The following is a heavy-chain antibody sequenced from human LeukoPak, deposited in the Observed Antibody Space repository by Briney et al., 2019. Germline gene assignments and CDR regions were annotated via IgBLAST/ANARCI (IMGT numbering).Heavy chain of an antibody. Sequence: ASVKVSCKASGYTFTGYYIHWVRQAPGQGLEWMGWIHPNNGGTNYAQKFQGRVTMTRDTSISTAYMELSRLGSDDTAVYYCARAATIFGVVINFYYWGQGTLVTVSS. CDR1: GYTFTGYY. D-gene: IGHD3-3*01. V-gene: IGHV1-2*02. J-gene: IGHJ4*02. CDR2: IHPNNGGT. CDR3: ARAATIFGVVINFYY.